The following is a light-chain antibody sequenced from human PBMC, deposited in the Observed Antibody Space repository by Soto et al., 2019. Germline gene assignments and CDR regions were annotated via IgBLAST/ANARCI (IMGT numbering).Light chain of an antibody. CDR2: KAS. CDR3: QQYDNDSWT. Sequence: EILMTQSPSTLSASLGDRAIITCRASQSISSWLAWYQQKPGKAPKLLIYKASALKSGVPSRFSGSGSGTEFTLTISSLQPDDFAAYYCQQYDNDSWTFGQGTKVEIK. V-gene: IGKV1-5*03. J-gene: IGKJ1*01. CDR1: QSISSW.